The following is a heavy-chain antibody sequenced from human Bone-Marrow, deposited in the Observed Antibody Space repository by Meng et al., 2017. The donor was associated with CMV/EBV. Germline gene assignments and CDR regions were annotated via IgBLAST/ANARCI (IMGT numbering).Heavy chain of an antibody. J-gene: IGHJ6*02. CDR1: GESFSGYY. Sequence: SETLSLTCAVYGESFSGYYRSWNRQPPGKGLEWIGEINHSGSTNYNPSLKSRVTISVDTSKNQFSLKLSSVTAADTAVYYGARLLYCYGMDVWGQGTTVTVSS. CDR3: ARLLYCYGMDV. V-gene: IGHV4-34*01. CDR2: INHSGST.